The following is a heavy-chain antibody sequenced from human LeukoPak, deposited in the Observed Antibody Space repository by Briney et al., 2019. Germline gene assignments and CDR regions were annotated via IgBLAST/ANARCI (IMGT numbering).Heavy chain of an antibody. CDR1: GFTVSSNY. CDR2: IYSGGST. J-gene: IGHJ6*02. V-gene: IGHV3-53*01. CDR3: ARDTPDYYGMDV. Sequence: GGSLRLSCAASGFTVSSNYMSWVRQAPGKGLEWVSVIYSGGSTNYADSVKGRFTISRDNSKNTLYLQMNSLRAEDTAVYYCARDTPDYYGMDVWGQGTTVTVSS.